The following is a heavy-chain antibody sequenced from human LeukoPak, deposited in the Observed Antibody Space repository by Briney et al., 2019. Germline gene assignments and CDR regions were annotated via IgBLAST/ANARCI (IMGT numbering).Heavy chain of an antibody. D-gene: IGHD2-15*01. V-gene: IGHV3-30*18. CDR1: GFTFSSYG. CDR3: AKALFKLVVVVGPGY. Sequence: GGSLRLSCAASGFTFSSYGMHWVRQAPGKGLEWVAVISYDGSNKYYADSVKGRFTISRDNSKNTLYLQMNSLRAEDTAVYYCAKALFKLVVVVGPGYWGQGTLVTVSS. CDR2: ISYDGSNK. J-gene: IGHJ4*02.